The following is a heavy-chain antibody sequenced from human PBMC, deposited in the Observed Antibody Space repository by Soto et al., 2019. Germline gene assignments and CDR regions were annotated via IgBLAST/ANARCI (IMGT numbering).Heavy chain of an antibody. Sequence: EVQLVESGGGLVQPGGSLRLSCAASGFTFSSYWMHWVRQAPGKGLVWVSRINSDGSSTSYEDAVKGRFSISRDNAKNTLYLQMKGLSAEDTAVYYCVRASVVVSAVSREDYWGQGTLVTVSS. CDR1: GFTFSSYW. J-gene: IGHJ4*02. CDR2: INSDGSST. CDR3: VRASVVVSAVSREDY. V-gene: IGHV3-74*01. D-gene: IGHD2-21*01.